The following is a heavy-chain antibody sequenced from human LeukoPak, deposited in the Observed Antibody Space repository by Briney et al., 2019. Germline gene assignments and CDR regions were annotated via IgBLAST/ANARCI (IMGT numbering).Heavy chain of an antibody. CDR1: GFTFSSYA. V-gene: IGHV3-23*01. D-gene: IGHD3-3*01. CDR2: ISGSGGST. Sequence: GGSLRLSCAASGFTFSSYAMSWVRQAPGKGLEWVSAISGSGGSTYYADSVKGRFTISRDNSKNTLYLQMNSLRAEDTAVYYCARDVDDFWSGYLFDYWGQGTLVTVSS. CDR3: ARDVDDFWSGYLFDY. J-gene: IGHJ4*02.